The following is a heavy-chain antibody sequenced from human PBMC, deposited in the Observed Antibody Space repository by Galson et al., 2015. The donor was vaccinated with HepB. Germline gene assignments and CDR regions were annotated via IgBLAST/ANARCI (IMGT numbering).Heavy chain of an antibody. V-gene: IGHV1-69*02. CDR3: ARVGYCSGGSCYQQFDP. J-gene: IGHJ5*02. D-gene: IGHD2-15*01. CDR2: IIPILGIA. Sequence: SVKVSCKASGGTFSSYTISWVRQAPGQGLEWMGRIIPILGIANYAQKFQGRVTITADKSTSTAYMELSSLRSEDTAVYYCARVGYCSGGSCYQQFDPWGQGTLVTVSS. CDR1: GGTFSSYT.